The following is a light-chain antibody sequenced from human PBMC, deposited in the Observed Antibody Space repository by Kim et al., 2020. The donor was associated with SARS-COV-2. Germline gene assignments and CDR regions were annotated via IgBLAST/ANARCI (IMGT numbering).Light chain of an antibody. CDR3: QQRNDWPLYT. Sequence: LCPGERATLSCRASQGASSYLAWYQQKPGQAPRLLIYDTSNRATGIPARFSGTGSGTDFTLTISSLEPEDSAVYYCQQRNDWPLYTFGQGTKLEIK. V-gene: IGKV3-11*01. CDR2: DTS. CDR1: QGASSY. J-gene: IGKJ2*01.